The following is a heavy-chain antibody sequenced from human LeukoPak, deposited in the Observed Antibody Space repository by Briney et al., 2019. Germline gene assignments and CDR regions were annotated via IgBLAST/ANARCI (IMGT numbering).Heavy chain of an antibody. CDR3: ARDYPLYCSGGSCYPIPDAFDI. CDR1: GYTFTSYG. J-gene: IGHJ3*02. V-gene: IGHV1-18*01. CDR2: ISAYNGNT. D-gene: IGHD2-15*01. Sequence: GASVKVSCKASGYTFTSYGISWVRQAPGQGLEWMGWISAYNGNTNYAQKLQGRVTMTTDTSTSTAYMGLRSLRSDDTAVYYCARDYPLYCSGGSCYPIPDAFDIWGQGTMVTVSS.